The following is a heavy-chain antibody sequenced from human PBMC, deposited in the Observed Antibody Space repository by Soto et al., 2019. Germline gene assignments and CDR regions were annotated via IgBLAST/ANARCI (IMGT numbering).Heavy chain of an antibody. CDR3: ARHDSSGQLVDAFDI. CDR1: GFTFSSYG. Sequence: QVQLVESGGGVVQPGRSLRLSCAASGFTFSSYGMHWVRQAPGKGLEWVAVIWYDGSNKYYADSVKGRFTISRDNSKNTLYLQMNSLRAEDTAAYYCARHDSSGQLVDAFDIWGQGTMVTVSS. V-gene: IGHV3-33*01. D-gene: IGHD3-22*01. J-gene: IGHJ3*02. CDR2: IWYDGSNK.